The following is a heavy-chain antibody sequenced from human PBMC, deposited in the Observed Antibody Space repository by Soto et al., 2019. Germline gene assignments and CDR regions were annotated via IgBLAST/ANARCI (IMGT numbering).Heavy chain of an antibody. CDR3: ARAAAGAAVRYYFDH. J-gene: IGHJ4*02. CDR2: INPYDGTR. Sequence: QVQLMQSGAEVMKPGASVKVSCKASGYTFNTYYIHWVRQAPGQGLEWVGIINPYDGTRNDTQNFQGRVTLTRDTSTTTVYMERGSLRSEDTAVYYCARAAAGAAVRYYFDHWGQGTLVTVSS. V-gene: IGHV1-46*02. D-gene: IGHD6-13*01. CDR1: GYTFNTYY.